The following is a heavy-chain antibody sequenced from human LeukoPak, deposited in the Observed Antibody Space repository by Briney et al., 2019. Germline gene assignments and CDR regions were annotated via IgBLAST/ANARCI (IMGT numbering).Heavy chain of an antibody. CDR2: IYWDDDK. V-gene: IGHV2-5*02. CDR3: AHKRGYSYDYYFDY. Sequence: SGPTLVNPTQTLTLTCTFSGFSLSTSGVGVGWIRQPPGKALEWLALIYWDDDKRYSPSLKSRLTITKVTSKNQVVLTMTNMDPVDAATYYCAHKRGYSYDYYFDYWGQGTLVTVSS. D-gene: IGHD5-18*01. J-gene: IGHJ4*02. CDR1: GFSLSTSGVG.